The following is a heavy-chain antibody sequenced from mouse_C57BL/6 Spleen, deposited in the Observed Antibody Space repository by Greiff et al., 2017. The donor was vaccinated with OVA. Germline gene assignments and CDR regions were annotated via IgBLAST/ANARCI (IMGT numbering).Heavy chain of an antibody. CDR2: INPNNGGT. V-gene: IGHV1-22*01. D-gene: IGHD2-2*01. CDR3: ATDYGYDDGFDY. CDR1: GYTFTDYN. Sequence: VQLKESGPELVKPGASVKMSCKASGYTFTDYNMHWVKQSHGKSLEWIGYINPNNGGTSYNQKFKGKATLTVNKSSSTAYMELRSLTSEDSAVYYCATDYGYDDGFDYWGQGTTLTVSS. J-gene: IGHJ2*01.